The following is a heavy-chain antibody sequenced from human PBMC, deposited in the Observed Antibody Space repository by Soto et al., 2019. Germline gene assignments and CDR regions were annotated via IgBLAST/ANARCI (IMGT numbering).Heavy chain of an antibody. CDR2: IMPVFRTP. CDR3: ARENDRPQLGGNYYYILDV. J-gene: IGHJ6*02. V-gene: IGHV1-69*12. CDR1: GGTFRTAA. D-gene: IGHD3-3*02. Sequence: QVHLEQSGAEVKKPGSSVKVSCKASGGTFRTAAISWVRQAPGQGLAWLGGIMPVFRTPDYSQRFQGRVTITADESTSTAYMELSGLRSDDAAVYYYARENDRPQLGGNYYYILDVWGQGTTITVTS.